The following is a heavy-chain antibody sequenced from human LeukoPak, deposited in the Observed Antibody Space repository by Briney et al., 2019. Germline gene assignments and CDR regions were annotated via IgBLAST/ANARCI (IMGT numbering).Heavy chain of an antibody. D-gene: IGHD3/OR15-3a*01. CDR2: IKQDGSEK. Sequence: PGGSLRLSCAASGFTFSSYWMSWVRQAPGKGLEWVANIKQDGSEKYYVDSVKGRFTISRDNAKNSLFLQMNSLRAEDTAVYFCARGLDMSIGPFDFWGQGTAVTVSS. CDR1: GFTFSSYW. V-gene: IGHV3-7*01. CDR3: ARGLDMSIGPFDF. J-gene: IGHJ4*02.